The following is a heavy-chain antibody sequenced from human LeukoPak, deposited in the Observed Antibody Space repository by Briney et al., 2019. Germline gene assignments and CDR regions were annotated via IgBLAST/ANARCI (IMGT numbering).Heavy chain of an antibody. CDR3: ARAGDGDLDAFDI. CDR1: GFTFSSYA. V-gene: IGHV3-30*04. CDR2: ISYDGSNK. Sequence: GGSLRLSCAASGFTFSSYAMHWVRQAPGKGLEWVAVISYDGSNKYYADSVKGRFTISRDNSKNTLYLQMNSLRAEDTAVYYCARAGDGDLDAFDIWGQGTMVTVSS. J-gene: IGHJ3*02. D-gene: IGHD4-17*01.